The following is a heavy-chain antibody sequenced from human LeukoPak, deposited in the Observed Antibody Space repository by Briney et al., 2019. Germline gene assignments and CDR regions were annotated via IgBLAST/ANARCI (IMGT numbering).Heavy chain of an antibody. CDR1: GGTFSSYA. D-gene: IGHD2-15*01. V-gene: IGHV1-69*01. CDR3: ASPPTRCCGGSRDPSSGVTLFDY. Sequence: GASVNVSCKASGGTFSSYAISWVRQAPGHGLEWMGGIIPIFGTANYAQKFQGRVTITADESTITDYMELTGQRSDATAVCYWASPPTRCCGGSRDPSSGVTLFDYWGQGTLVTVSS. J-gene: IGHJ4*02. CDR2: IIPIFGTA.